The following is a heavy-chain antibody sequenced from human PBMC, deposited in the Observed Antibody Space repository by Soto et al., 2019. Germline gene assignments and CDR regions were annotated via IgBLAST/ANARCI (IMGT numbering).Heavy chain of an antibody. CDR3: ARLPLYYDFWSGPSKAWFDP. CDR1: GGSISSYY. V-gene: IGHV4-59*08. D-gene: IGHD3-3*01. J-gene: IGHJ5*02. CDR2: IYYSGST. Sequence: SETLSLTCTVSGGSISSYYWSWIRQPPGKGLEWIGYIYYSGSTNYNPSLKSRVTISVDTSKNQFSLKLSSVTAADTAVYYCARLPLYYDFWSGPSKAWFDPWGQGTLVTVSS.